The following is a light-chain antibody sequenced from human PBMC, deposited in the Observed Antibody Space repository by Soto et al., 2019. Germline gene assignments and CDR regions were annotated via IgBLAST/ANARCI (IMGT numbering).Light chain of an antibody. V-gene: IGLV2-11*01. CDR3: SSYAGSYTWV. CDR2: GVS. J-gene: IGLJ3*02. CDR1: SSAVGGYDY. Sequence: QSALTQPRSVSGSPGQSVTISCTGSSSAVGGYDYVSWYQQHPGKAPKLMIYGVSQRPSGVPDRFSGSKSGNTASLTISGLQPEDEAHYYCSSYAGSYTWVFGGGTKLTVL.